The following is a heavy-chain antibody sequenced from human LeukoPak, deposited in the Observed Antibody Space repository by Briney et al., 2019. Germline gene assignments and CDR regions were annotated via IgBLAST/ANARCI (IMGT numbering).Heavy chain of an antibody. J-gene: IGHJ4*02. V-gene: IGHV4-59*08. D-gene: IGHD6-19*01. CDR3: ARNGRSGWPDY. CDR2: IYYSGST. CDR1: GGSISSYY. Sequence: SETLSLTCTVSGGSISSYYWSWIRQPPGKGLEWIGYIYYSGSTNYNPSLKSRVTISVDTSKNQFSLKLSSVTAADTAVYYCARNGRSGWPDYWGQGTLVTVSS.